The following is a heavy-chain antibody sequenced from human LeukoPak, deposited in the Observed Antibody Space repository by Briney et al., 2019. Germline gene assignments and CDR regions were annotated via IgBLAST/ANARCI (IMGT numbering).Heavy chain of an antibody. CDR3: AREGRDYTTLYYLDY. J-gene: IGHJ4*02. D-gene: IGHD4-11*01. CDR1: GGSISGYY. V-gene: IGHV4-59*01. Sequence: SETLSLTCTVSGGSISGYYWSWIRQPPGKGLEWIGYFYYSGSTNYNPSLKSRVTISVDTSKNQFSLKLSSVTAADTAVYYCAREGRDYTTLYYLDYWGQGTLVTVSS. CDR2: FYYSGST.